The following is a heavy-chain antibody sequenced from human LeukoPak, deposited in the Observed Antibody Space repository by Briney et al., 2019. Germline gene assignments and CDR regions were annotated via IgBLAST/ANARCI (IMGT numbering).Heavy chain of an antibody. D-gene: IGHD6-13*01. V-gene: IGHV4-61*02. CDR1: GGSISSGSYY. Sequence: SQTLSLTCTVSGGSISSGSYYWSWIRQPAGKGLEWIGRIYTSGSTNYNPSLKSRVTISVDTSKNQFSLKLSSVTAADTAVYYCARRTSIAAPFAIWGQGTMVTVSS. CDR2: IYTSGST. CDR3: ARRTSIAAPFAI. J-gene: IGHJ3*02.